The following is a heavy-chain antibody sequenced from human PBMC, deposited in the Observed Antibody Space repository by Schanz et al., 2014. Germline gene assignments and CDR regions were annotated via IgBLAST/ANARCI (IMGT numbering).Heavy chain of an antibody. J-gene: IGHJ5*02. CDR1: GFTFSNTW. CDR3: AKDGYGSGSPSWFDP. Sequence: EVQLLESGGTLIQPGGSLRLSCAASGFTFSNTWMNWVRQTPGKGLEWVSTIYSSGSTYYADSVRGRFTISRDNSKNTLYLQMNSLRAEDTAIYYCAKDGYGSGSPSWFDPWGQGTLVTVSS. CDR2: IYSSGST. D-gene: IGHD3-10*01. V-gene: IGHV3-53*01.